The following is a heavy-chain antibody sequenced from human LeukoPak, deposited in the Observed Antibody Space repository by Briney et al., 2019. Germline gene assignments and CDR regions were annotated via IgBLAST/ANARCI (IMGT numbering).Heavy chain of an antibody. V-gene: IGHV3-11*04. Sequence: GGSLRLSCAASGFTFSDYYMSWIRQAPGKGLEWVSYISSSGSTIYYADSVKGRFTISRDNAKNSLYLQMNSLRAEDTAVYYCARDMDRSGSPLIPMDVWGKGTTVTVSS. CDR3: ARDMDRSGSPLIPMDV. CDR1: GFTFSDYY. D-gene: IGHD1-26*01. J-gene: IGHJ6*03. CDR2: ISSSGSTI.